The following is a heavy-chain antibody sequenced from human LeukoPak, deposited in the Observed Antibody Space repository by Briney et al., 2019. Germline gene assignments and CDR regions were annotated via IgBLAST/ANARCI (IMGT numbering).Heavy chain of an antibody. CDR1: GYTFTSYY. J-gene: IGHJ4*02. V-gene: IGHV1-2*02. CDR3: HQPGYSSSWYWGIDY. Sequence: GASVKVSCKASGYTFTSYYIHWVRQAPGQGLEWMGIMNPSGGSTNYTQKFQGRVTMTRDTSISTAYMELSRLRSDDTAVYYCHQPGYSSSWYWGIDYWGQGTLVTVSS. D-gene: IGHD6-13*01. CDR2: MNPSGGST.